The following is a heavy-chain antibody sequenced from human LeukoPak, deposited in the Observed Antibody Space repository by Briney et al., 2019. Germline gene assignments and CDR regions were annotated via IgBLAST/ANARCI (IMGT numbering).Heavy chain of an antibody. CDR1: GFTFSDYY. V-gene: IGHV3-11*01. D-gene: IGHD3-10*01. CDR2: ISGSSGTI. CDR3: AREKYDSGSLDY. Sequence: PGGSLRLSCAASGFTFSDYYMSWIRQAPGRGLEYFSYISGSSGTIYHTDSVKGRFTISRDNAKNSLYLQMNSLRAEDTAVYYCAREKYDSGSLDYWGQGTLVTVSS. J-gene: IGHJ4*02.